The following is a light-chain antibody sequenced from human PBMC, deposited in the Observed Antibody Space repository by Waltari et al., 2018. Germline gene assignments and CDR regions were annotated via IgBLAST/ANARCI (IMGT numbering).Light chain of an antibody. J-gene: IGKJ4*01. V-gene: IGKV3-11*01. Sequence: EVVLTQSPATLSLSPGERATLSFRASQDGHSYLAWYQQRPGQAPRLPIYDTSNRATGIPARFSGSGSGTDFTLTISSLEPEDFAVYYCQQRFSWPPLTFGGGTKVEVK. CDR3: QQRFSWPPLT. CDR2: DTS. CDR1: QDGHSY.